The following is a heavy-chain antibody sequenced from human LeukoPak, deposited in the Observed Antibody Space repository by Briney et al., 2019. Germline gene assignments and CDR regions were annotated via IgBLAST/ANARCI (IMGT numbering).Heavy chain of an antibody. CDR2: INHSGST. V-gene: IGHV4-34*01. CDR1: GGSLSGYY. J-gene: IGHJ6*02. CDR3: ARHNRGAAGYYYGMDV. D-gene: IGHD2/OR15-2a*01. Sequence: PSETLSLTCAVYGGSLSGYYWSWIRQPPGKGLEWIGEINHSGSTNYNPSLKSRVTISVDTSKNQFSLKLSSVTAADTAVYYCARHNRGAAGYYYGMDVWGQGTTVTVSS.